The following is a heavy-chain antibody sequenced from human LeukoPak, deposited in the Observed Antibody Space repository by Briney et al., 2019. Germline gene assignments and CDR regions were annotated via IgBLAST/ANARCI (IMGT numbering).Heavy chain of an antibody. CDR2: ISSSGSTI. J-gene: IGHJ4*02. V-gene: IGHV3-11*01. CDR1: GFTFSDYY. Sequence: GGSLRLSCAASGFTFSDYYMSWIRQAPGRGLEWVSYISSSGSTIYYADSVKGRFTISRDNAKNSLYLQMNSLRAEDKAVYYCARDGVSVAVYGYDYWGQGTLVTVSS. CDR3: ARDGVSVAVYGYDY. D-gene: IGHD6-19*01.